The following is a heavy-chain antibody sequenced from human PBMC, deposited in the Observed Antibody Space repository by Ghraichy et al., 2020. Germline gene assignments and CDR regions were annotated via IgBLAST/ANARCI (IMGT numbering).Heavy chain of an antibody. J-gene: IGHJ4*02. V-gene: IGHV3-7*03. Sequence: GGSLRLSCAASGFTFSSYWMSWVRQAPGKGLEWAANIKQDGSEKYYVDSVKGRFTISRDNAKNSLYLQMNSLRAEDTAVYYCARDQKGGGYYDFWSGYYTYSFDYWGQGTLVTVSS. CDR2: IKQDGSEK. CDR3: ARDQKGGGYYDFWSGYYTYSFDY. D-gene: IGHD3-3*01. CDR1: GFTFSSYW.